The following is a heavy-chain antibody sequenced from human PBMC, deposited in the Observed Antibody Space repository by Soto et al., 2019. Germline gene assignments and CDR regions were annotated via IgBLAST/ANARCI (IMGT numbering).Heavy chain of an antibody. CDR2: VSDNGGSRGGT. CDR3: ARAKAVVIAALNI. J-gene: IGHJ3*02. D-gene: IGHD2-21*01. CDR1: GFMFNNSA. Sequence: GGSLRLSCKASGFMFNNSAMTWVRQAPGQGLQWVASVSDNGGSRGGTYYADSVKGRFTISRDNSKNTLYLQLDSLTGADTAVYYCARAKAVVIAALNIWGQGTMVTVSS. V-gene: IGHV3-23*01.